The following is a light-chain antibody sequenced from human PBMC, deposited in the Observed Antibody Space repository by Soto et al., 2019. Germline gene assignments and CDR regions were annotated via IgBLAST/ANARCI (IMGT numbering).Light chain of an antibody. J-gene: IGKJ3*01. CDR3: QQYCSSPL. Sequence: EIVLTQSPGTLSLSPGERATLSCRASQSVSSSYLAWYQQKPGQAPRLLTYGASSRATGIPDRCSGSGSGTDFTLTSSRLEPEDFAMYYCQQYCSSPLFGPGTKVDIK. CDR1: QSVSSSY. V-gene: IGKV3-20*01. CDR2: GAS.